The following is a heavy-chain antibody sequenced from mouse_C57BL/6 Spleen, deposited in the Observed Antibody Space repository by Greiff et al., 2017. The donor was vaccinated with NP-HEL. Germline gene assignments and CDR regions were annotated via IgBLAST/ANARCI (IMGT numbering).Heavy chain of an antibody. D-gene: IGHD2-3*01. CDR2: IDPNSGGT. CDR3: ASGSSLGWLLPCAY. J-gene: IGHJ3*01. V-gene: IGHV1-72*01. Sequence: VQLQQSGAELVKPGASVKLSCKASGYTFTSYWMHWVKQRPGRGLEWIGRIDPNSGGTKYNEKFKSKATLTVDKPSSTAYMQLSSLTSEDSAVYYCASGSSLGWLLPCAYWGQGTLVTVSA. CDR1: GYTFTSYW.